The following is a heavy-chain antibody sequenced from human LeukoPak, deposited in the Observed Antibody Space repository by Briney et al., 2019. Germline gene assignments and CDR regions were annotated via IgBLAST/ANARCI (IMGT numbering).Heavy chain of an antibody. CDR2: ISAYNGHT. CDR1: GSTFTSYG. J-gene: IGHJ5*02. CDR3: ARSAGITGTGFDP. Sequence: ASVKLSGYASGSTFTSYGISWVRQAPGQGLEWMGWISAYNGHTNYAQKLQGRVTMTTDTYTTTAYTELQSLRSDGTAAYYCARSAGITGTGFDPWGQGTLVTVSS. D-gene: IGHD1-7*01. V-gene: IGHV1-18*01.